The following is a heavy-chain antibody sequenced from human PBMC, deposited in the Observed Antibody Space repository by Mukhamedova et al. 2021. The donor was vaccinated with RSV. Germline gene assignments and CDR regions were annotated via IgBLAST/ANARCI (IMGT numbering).Heavy chain of an antibody. CDR3: ARALHNTGKSLDS. V-gene: IGHV3-30*01. J-gene: IGHJ5*01. D-gene: IGHD3-10*01. Sequence: KGRFTISRDNSKNTLYLQMNSLRAEDTPMYYCARALHNTGKSLDSWGKGTLVTVSS.